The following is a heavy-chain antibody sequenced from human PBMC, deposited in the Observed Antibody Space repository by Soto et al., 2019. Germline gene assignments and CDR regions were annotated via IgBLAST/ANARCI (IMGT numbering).Heavy chain of an antibody. CDR3: VRDWGGYYFDY. D-gene: IGHD3-16*01. CDR1: GYTFTGYL. V-gene: IGHV1-46*01. Sequence: QVHLVQSGAEVKKPGASVRVSCRDSGYTFTGYLIHSVQQAPGQGLEWMGVITPSGEATYYAQKFQGRLTMTWDTSTSTVHMELSSLRSEDTAFYYCVRDWGGYYFDYWGQGTLVTVSS. J-gene: IGHJ4*02. CDR2: ITPSGEAT.